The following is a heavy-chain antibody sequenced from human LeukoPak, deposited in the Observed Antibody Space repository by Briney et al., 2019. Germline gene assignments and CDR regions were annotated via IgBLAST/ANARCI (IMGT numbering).Heavy chain of an antibody. D-gene: IGHD6-6*01. V-gene: IGHV6-1*01. CDR3: ARVLDTSSTRYYYYYYGMDV. Sequence: SQTLSLTCAISGDSVSSNSAAWNWIRQSPSRGLEWLGRTYYRSKWYNDYAVSVKSRITINPDTSKNQFSLQLNSVTPEDTAVYYCARVLDTSSTRYYYYYYGMDVWGQGTTVTVSS. CDR1: GDSVSSNSAA. CDR2: TYYRSKWYN. J-gene: IGHJ6*02.